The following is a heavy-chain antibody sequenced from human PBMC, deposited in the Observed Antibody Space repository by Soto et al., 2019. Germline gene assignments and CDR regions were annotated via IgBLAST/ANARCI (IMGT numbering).Heavy chain of an antibody. J-gene: IGHJ4*02. CDR2: ISSSSSYI. V-gene: IGHV3-21*01. D-gene: IGHD5-18*01. CDR3: AIGDATAMVDIFDY. CDR1: GFTFSSYS. Sequence: GGPLRLSCAASGFTFSSYSMNWVRQAPGTGLEWVSSISSSSSYIYYADSVKGRFTISRDNAKNSLYLQMNSLRAEDTAVYYCAIGDATAMVDIFDYWGQGTLVTVSS.